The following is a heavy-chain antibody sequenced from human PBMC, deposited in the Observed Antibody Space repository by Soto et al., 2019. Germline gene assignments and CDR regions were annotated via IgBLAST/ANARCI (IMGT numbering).Heavy chain of an antibody. D-gene: IGHD3-22*01. J-gene: IGHJ5*02. CDR3: ARGRMIVVVNNWFDP. CDR1: RYTFTGYY. CDR2: INPNSGGT. V-gene: IGHV1-2*02. Sequence: GASVKASCKASRYTFTGYYIHWVRQAPVQGLEWMGWINPNSGGTNYAQKFQGRVTMTRDTSISTAYMELSRLRSDDTAVYYCARGRMIVVVNNWFDPWGQGTLVTVSS.